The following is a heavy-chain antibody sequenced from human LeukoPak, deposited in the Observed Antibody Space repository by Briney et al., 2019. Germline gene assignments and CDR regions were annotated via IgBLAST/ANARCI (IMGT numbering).Heavy chain of an antibody. CDR1: GFIVSGDF. CDR3: AREGVGY. V-gene: IGHV3-66*01. Sequence: GSLRLPCAASGFIVSGDFMSWVRQAPGKGLEWVSVIYSDGRTYYADSVKGRFTISRDNAKNSLYLQMNSLRAEDTAVYYCAREGVGYWGQGTLVTVSS. D-gene: IGHD2-2*01. J-gene: IGHJ4*02. CDR2: IYSDGRT.